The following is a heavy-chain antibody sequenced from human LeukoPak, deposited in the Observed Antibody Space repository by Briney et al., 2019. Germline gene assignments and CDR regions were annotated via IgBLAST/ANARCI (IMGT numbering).Heavy chain of an antibody. CDR1: GGSISNYY. Sequence: SETLSLTCTVSGGSISNYYWSWTRQPAGKGLEWIGRIYTSGSTNYNPSLKSRVTMSVDTSKNQFSLKLSSVTAADTAVYYCAREPLGDYYALGAFDIWGQGTMVTVSS. CDR3: AREPLGDYYALGAFDI. J-gene: IGHJ3*02. CDR2: IYTSGST. V-gene: IGHV4-4*07. D-gene: IGHD3-16*01.